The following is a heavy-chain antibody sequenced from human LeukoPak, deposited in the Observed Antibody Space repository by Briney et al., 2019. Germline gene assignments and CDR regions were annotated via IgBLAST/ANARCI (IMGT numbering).Heavy chain of an antibody. CDR1: GFTFSNAW. Sequence: GGSLRLSCAASGFTFSNAWMSWVRQAPGKGLEWVGLISYGGIDKSYADSVKGRFTISRDSSKRTLYLQMNSLRAEDTAMYYCARESWSDSVAFDIWGLGTMVIVSS. J-gene: IGHJ3*02. V-gene: IGHV3-30*03. CDR3: ARESWSDSVAFDI. D-gene: IGHD3-3*01. CDR2: ISYGGIDK.